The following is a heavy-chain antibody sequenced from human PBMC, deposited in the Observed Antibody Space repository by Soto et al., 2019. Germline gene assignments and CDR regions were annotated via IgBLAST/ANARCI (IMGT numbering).Heavy chain of an antibody. Sequence: EVQLVESAGGLVQPGGSLRLSCAASGFTFSSYAMNWVSQAPGKGLEWVSVISGSGGSTYYADAVKGRFTISRDNSKNTLYLQMNSLRAEDTAVYYCAKRTVGWYFDLWGRGTLVTVSS. J-gene: IGHJ2*01. CDR2: ISGSGGST. D-gene: IGHD4-17*01. CDR1: GFTFSSYA. CDR3: AKRTVGWYFDL. V-gene: IGHV3-23*04.